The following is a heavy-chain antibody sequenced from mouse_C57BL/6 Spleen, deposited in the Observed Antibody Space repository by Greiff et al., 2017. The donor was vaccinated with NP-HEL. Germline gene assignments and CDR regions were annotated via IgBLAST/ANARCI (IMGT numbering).Heavy chain of an antibody. V-gene: IGHV1-82*01. J-gene: IGHJ4*01. CDR1: GYAFSSSW. CDR2: IYPGDGDT. D-gene: IGHD2-5*01. Sequence: VQLQQSGPELVKPGASVKISCKASGYAFSSSWMNWVKQRPGKGLEWIGRIYPGDGDTNYNGKFKGKATLTADKSYSTAYMQLSSLTSEDSAVYFCARTDSNYYYAMDYWGQGTSVTVSS. CDR3: ARTDSNYYYAMDY.